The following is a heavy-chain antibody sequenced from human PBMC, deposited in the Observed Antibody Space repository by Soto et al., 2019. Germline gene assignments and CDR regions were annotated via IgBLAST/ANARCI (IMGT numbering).Heavy chain of an antibody. J-gene: IGHJ6*02. Sequence: QLQLQESGPGLVKPSETLSLTCTVSGGSISSSSYYWGWIRQPPGKGLEWIGSIYYSGSTYYNPSLKSRVTISVDTSKNQFSLKLSSVTAADTAVYYCATKTGGGWEDGMGVWGQGTTVTVSS. D-gene: IGHD6-19*01. V-gene: IGHV4-39*01. CDR2: IYYSGST. CDR3: ATKTGGGWEDGMGV. CDR1: GGSISSSSYY.